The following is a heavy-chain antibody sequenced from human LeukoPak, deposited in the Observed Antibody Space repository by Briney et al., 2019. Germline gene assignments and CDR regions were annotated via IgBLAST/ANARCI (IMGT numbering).Heavy chain of an antibody. V-gene: IGHV1-8*02. Sequence: ASVRVSCKASGGTFSSYAISWVRQATGQGLEWMGWMNPDSGNTGYTQKFQGRVTMTRNTSISTAYMELSSLRSEDTAVYYCARGRPYILWGQGTTVTVSS. J-gene: IGHJ6*02. D-gene: IGHD2-15*01. CDR3: ARGRPYIL. CDR1: GGTFSSYA. CDR2: MNPDSGNT.